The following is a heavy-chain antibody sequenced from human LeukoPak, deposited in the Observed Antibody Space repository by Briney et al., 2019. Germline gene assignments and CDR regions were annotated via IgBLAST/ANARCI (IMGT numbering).Heavy chain of an antibody. Sequence: GTSLRLSCAASGFIFRRHGMHWVRQAPGKGREGVAFISYDGGNKYYGEAVKGRYTISRDNSKNTVVLQMNSLRPEDTAVYHCAKDQGGSSTLYMYVWGQGTTVIVSS. V-gene: IGHV3-30*18. CDR2: ISYDGGNK. J-gene: IGHJ6*03. D-gene: IGHD2-2*01. CDR3: AKDQGGSSTLYMYV. CDR1: GFIFRRHG.